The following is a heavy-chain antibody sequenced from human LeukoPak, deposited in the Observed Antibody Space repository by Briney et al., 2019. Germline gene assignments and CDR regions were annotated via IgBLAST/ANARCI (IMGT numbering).Heavy chain of an antibody. CDR3: ARGGVVTAMYDY. CDR1: GGSISGGGYS. V-gene: IGHV4-30-2*01. J-gene: IGHJ4*02. Sequence: SETLSLTCAVSGGSISGGGYSWSWIRQPPGKGLEWIGYIYHSGSTYYNPSLKSRVTISVDRSKNQFSLKLSSVTAADTAVYYCARGGVVTAMYDYWGQGTLVTVSS. CDR2: IYHSGST. D-gene: IGHD2-21*02.